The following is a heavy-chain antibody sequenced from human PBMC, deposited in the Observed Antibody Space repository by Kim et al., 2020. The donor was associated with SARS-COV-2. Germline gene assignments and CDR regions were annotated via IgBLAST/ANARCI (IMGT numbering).Heavy chain of an antibody. J-gene: IGHJ4*02. D-gene: IGHD2-15*01. Sequence: RFTISRDNSKNTLYLQMNSLRTEDTAVYYCAKAPTINLSGGSWRGYYFDYWGQGTLVTVSS. CDR3: AKAPTINLSGGSWRGYYFDY. V-gene: IGHV3-23*01.